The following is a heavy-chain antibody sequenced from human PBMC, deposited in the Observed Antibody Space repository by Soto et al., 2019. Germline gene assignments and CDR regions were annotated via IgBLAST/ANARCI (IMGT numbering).Heavy chain of an antibody. J-gene: IGHJ4*02. D-gene: IGHD6-13*01. CDR3: AKSIRRSSRLLGYFDY. CDR1: GFTFSSYA. CDR2: ISGSGGST. V-gene: IGHV3-23*01. Sequence: GGSLRLSCAASGFTFSSYAMSWVRQAPGKGLEWVSAISGSGGSTYYADSVKGRFTISRDNSKNTLYLQMNSLRAEDTAVYYCAKSIRRSSRLLGYFDYWGQGTLVTVSS.